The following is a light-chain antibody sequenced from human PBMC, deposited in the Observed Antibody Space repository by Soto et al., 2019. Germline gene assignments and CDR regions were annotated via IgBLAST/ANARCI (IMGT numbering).Light chain of an antibody. Sequence: QSVLTQPPSVSGAPGQRVTISCTGSSSNIGAGYDVHWYQHLPRTAPKLLIYGNSNRPSGVPDRFSGSQSGTSASLAITGLQAEDEADYYCQSYDSILSGSVFGTGTKVTVL. V-gene: IGLV1-40*01. J-gene: IGLJ1*01. CDR2: GNS. CDR1: SSNIGAGYD. CDR3: QSYDSILSGSV.